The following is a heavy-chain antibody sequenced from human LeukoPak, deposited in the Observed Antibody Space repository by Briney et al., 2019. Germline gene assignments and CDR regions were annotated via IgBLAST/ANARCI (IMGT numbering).Heavy chain of an antibody. CDR1: GYSFTGNW. D-gene: IGHD2-15*01. Sequence: GESLKISCKASGYSFTGNWIGWVRQMPGKGLEWMGIIYPGDSDTRYSPSFQGQVTISADKSISTAYLQWSSLGASDTAMYYCARRGCNGGSCYAYWGQGTLVTVSS. CDR2: IYPGDSDT. V-gene: IGHV5-51*01. J-gene: IGHJ4*02. CDR3: ARRGCNGGSCYAY.